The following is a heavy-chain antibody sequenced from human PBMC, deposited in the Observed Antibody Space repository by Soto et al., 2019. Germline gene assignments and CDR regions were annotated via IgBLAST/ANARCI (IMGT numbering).Heavy chain of an antibody. CDR1: GFTFSDYY. J-gene: IGHJ5*02. V-gene: IGHV3-11*01. CDR3: ARYYKSPLNWFDP. Sequence: GGSLRLSCAASGFTFSDYYMSWIRQAPGKGLEWVSYISSSGSTIYYADSVKGRFTISRDNAKNSLYLQMNSLRAEDTAVYYCARYYKSPLNWFDPWGQGTLVTVSS. CDR2: ISSSGSTI. D-gene: IGHD1-26*01.